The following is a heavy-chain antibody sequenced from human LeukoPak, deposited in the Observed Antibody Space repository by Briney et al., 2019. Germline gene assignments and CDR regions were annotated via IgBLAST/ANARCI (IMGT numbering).Heavy chain of an antibody. V-gene: IGHV1-2*06. CDR2: INPNSGGT. Sequence: ASVKVSCKASGYTFTGYYMHWVRQAPGQGLEWRGRINPNSGGTNYAQKFQGRVTMTRDTSISTAYMELSRLRSDDTAVYYCARGDGLDVYKTYHYYYYMDVWGKGTMVTVSS. CDR3: ARGDGLDVYKTYHYYYYMDV. D-gene: IGHD5-24*01. J-gene: IGHJ6*03. CDR1: GYTFTGYY.